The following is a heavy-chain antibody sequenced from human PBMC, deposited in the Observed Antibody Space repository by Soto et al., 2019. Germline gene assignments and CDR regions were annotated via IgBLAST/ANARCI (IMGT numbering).Heavy chain of an antibody. CDR1: GFTFSSYE. CDR2: ISSSGSTI. V-gene: IGHV3-48*03. CDR3: ARDAIHPPGSKSWYDYSKETPSYGMDV. D-gene: IGHD4-4*01. J-gene: IGHJ6*02. Sequence: PGGSLRLSCAASGFTFSSYEMNWVRQAPGKGLEWVSYISSSGSTIYYADSVKGRFTISRDNAKNSLYLQMNSLRAEDTAVYYCARDAIHPPGSKSWYDYSKETPSYGMDVWGQGTTVTVSS.